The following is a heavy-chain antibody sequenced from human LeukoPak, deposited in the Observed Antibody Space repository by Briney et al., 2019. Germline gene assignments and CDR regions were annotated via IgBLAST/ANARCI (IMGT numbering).Heavy chain of an antibody. CDR3: AKGYNSLSFNFDY. CDR1: GFTFRDFS. Sequence: PGGSLRLSCAASGFTFRDFSMHWVRQAPGKGLEWVSLVSGDGGVTHYADSVKGRFTISRDNSKNSLYLQMSSLRVEDTAFYYCAKGYNSLSFNFDYWGQGTLVTVSS. D-gene: IGHD1-14*01. J-gene: IGHJ4*02. CDR2: VSGDGGVT. V-gene: IGHV3-43*02.